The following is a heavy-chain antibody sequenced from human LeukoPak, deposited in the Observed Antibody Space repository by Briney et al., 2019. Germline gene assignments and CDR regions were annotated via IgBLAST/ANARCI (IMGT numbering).Heavy chain of an antibody. D-gene: IGHD3-22*01. V-gene: IGHV3-53*01. CDR3: ALTYYFDRRGYSYFDY. CDR1: GFSVDGNY. CDR2: IFSGDST. Sequence: GGSLRLSCEVSGFSVDGNYMTWVRQVPGRGLEWVALIFSGDSTDYPDSVKGRFTISREKSKNTLHLQMDSLRPEDTAMYYCALTYYFDRRGYSYFDYWGQGALVTVSS. J-gene: IGHJ4*02.